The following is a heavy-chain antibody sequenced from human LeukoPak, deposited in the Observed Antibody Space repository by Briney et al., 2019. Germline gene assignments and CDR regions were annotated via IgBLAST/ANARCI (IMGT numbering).Heavy chain of an antibody. J-gene: IGHJ4*02. CDR2: IYTSGGT. D-gene: IGHD3-10*01. V-gene: IGHV4-61*02. CDR1: GGSISSGSYY. CDR3: ARAVTSWMSGGFDY. Sequence: SETLSLTCTVSGGSISSGSYYWSWIRQPAGKGLEWIGRIYTSGGTNYNPSLKSRVTISVDTSKNQFSLKLSSVTAADTAVYYCARAVTSWMSGGFDYWGQGTLVTVSS.